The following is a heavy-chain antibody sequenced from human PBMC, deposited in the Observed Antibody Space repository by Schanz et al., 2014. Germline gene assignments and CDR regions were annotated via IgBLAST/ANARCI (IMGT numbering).Heavy chain of an antibody. CDR1: GYTFTSYG. Sequence: QGQLVQSGAEVKKPGASVKVSCKASGYTFTSYGITWVRQAPGQRLEWMGWISVYHGHTNYAEKVHGRVTMTTATATSAAYMELRSLISDDTAVYYCGRDAGWACGDYHGMDVWGQGTSVTVSS. D-gene: IGHD3-10*01. CDR2: ISVYHGHT. V-gene: IGHV1-18*01. CDR3: GRDAGWACGDYHGMDV. J-gene: IGHJ6*02.